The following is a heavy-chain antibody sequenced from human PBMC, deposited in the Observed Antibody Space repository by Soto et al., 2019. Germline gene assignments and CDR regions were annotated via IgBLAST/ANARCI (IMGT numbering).Heavy chain of an antibody. D-gene: IGHD1-26*01. CDR1: GFTFSSYA. CDR2: ISYDGSNK. CDR3: ARVGSYYYPCGWFDP. J-gene: IGHJ5*02. Sequence: QVQLVESGGGVVQPGRSLRLSCAASGFTFSSYAMHWVRQAPGKGLEWVAVISYDGSNKYYADSVKGRFTISRDNSKNTLYLQMNSLRAEDTAVYYCARVGSYYYPCGWFDPWGQGTLVTVSS. V-gene: IGHV3-30-3*01.